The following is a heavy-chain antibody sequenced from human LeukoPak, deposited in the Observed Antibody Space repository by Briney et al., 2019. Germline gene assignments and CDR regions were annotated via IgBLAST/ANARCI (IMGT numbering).Heavy chain of an antibody. D-gene: IGHD3-3*01. CDR1: GFTFSSYW. CDR3: ARVFNFWSGYYRDS. J-gene: IGHJ4*02. V-gene: IGHV3-7*04. CDR2: IKQDGSEK. Sequence: GGSLGLSCAASGFTFSSYWMSWVRQAPGKGLEWVANIKQDGSEKYYVDSVKGRFTASRDNAKNSLYLQMNSLRAEDTAVYYCARVFNFWSGYYRDSWGQGTLVTVSS.